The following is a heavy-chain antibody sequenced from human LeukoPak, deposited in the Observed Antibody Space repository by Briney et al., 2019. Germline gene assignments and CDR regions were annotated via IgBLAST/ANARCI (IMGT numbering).Heavy chain of an antibody. CDR2: IYTSGST. Sequence: QVQLQESGPGLVKPSETLSLTCTVSGGSISSYYWSWIRQPAGKGLEWIGRIYTSGSTNYNPSLKSRVTMSVDTSKNQFSLKLSSVTAADTAVYYCARTIAAAGTVYFDYWGQGTLVTVSS. V-gene: IGHV4-4*07. D-gene: IGHD6-13*01. CDR1: GGSISSYY. J-gene: IGHJ4*02. CDR3: ARTIAAAGTVYFDY.